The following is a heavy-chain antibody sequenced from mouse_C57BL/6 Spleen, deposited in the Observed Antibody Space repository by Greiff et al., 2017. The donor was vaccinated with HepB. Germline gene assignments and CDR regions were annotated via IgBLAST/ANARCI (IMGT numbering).Heavy chain of an antibody. CDR2: IRNKANGYTT. Sequence: EVKLVESGGGLVQPGGSLSLSCAASGFTFTDYYMSWVRQPPGKALEWLGFIRNKANGYTTEYSASVKGRFTISRDNSQSILYLQMNALRAEDSATYYCARWAGNYAMDYWGQGTSVTVSS. V-gene: IGHV7-3*01. J-gene: IGHJ4*01. CDR1: GFTFTDYY. CDR3: ARWAGNYAMDY.